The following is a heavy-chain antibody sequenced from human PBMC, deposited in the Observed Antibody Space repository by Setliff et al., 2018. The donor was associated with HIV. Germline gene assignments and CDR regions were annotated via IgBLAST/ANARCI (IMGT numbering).Heavy chain of an antibody. Sequence: PSETLSLTCTVSGGPITTSTYYWGWIRQPPGKGLEWIENIYQSGTTFYNASLRSRVTMSVDTSKNQFSLKLNFVTAADTAVYYCEAATVGQTGYYGIDVWGQGTAVTVS. CDR3: EAATVGQTGYYGIDV. D-gene: IGHD1-26*01. V-gene: IGHV4-39*07. J-gene: IGHJ6*02. CDR1: GGPITTSTYY. CDR2: IYQSGTT.